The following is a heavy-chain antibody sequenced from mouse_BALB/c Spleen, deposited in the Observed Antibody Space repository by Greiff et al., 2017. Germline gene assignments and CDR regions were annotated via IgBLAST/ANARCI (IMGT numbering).Heavy chain of an antibody. CDR2: IFPGDGST. CDR1: GYTFTSYD. Sequence: QVQLQQSGAELVKPGASVKLSCKASGYTFTSYDINWVRQRPEQGLEWIGWIFPGDGSTNYNEKFKSKATLTVDKSSSTAYMQLSSLTSEDSAVYYCARDYGSRYFDYWGQGTTLTVSS. V-gene: IGHV1-85*01. D-gene: IGHD1-1*01. J-gene: IGHJ2*01. CDR3: ARDYGSRYFDY.